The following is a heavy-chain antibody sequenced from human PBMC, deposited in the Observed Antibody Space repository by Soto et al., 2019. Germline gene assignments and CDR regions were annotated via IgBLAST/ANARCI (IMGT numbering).Heavy chain of an antibody. Sequence: EVQLVESGGGLVQPGGSRRVSCAASGFSFSSYAMNWVRQAPGKGLEWVSYISIGSGSIFYADCVKGRFTISRDDAKNSLYMQMNTLRDEDTAVYYCVRDDRWAFDFWGQGTMVTVSS. CDR2: ISIGSGSI. V-gene: IGHV3-48*02. J-gene: IGHJ3*01. CDR1: GFSFSSYA. CDR3: VRDDRWAFDF. D-gene: IGHD3-22*01.